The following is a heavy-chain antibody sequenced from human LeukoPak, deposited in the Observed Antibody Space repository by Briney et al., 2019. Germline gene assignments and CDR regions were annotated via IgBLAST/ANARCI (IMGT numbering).Heavy chain of an antibody. J-gene: IGHJ6*02. CDR3: ARASSASLYYYGMDV. CDR2: ISGSSRHK. CDR1: GFTFSSYT. Sequence: GGSLRLSCAASGFTFSSYTMNWVRQAPGKGLEWVSSISGSSRHKYYADSVKGRFTISRDNAKNSLYLQMNSLRAEDTAVYYCARASSASLYYYGMDVWGQGTTVTVSS. V-gene: IGHV3-21*01.